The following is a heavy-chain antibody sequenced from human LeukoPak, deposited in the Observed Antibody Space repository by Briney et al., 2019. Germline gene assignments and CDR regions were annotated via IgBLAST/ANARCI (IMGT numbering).Heavy chain of an antibody. CDR2: ISWNSGSI. D-gene: IGHD1-14*01. CDR1: GFTFDDYA. CDR3: ARALYNHGWFPDYFDS. V-gene: IGHV3-9*01. Sequence: PGGSLRLSCAASGFTFDDYAMHWVRHAPGKGLEWVSGISWNSGSIGYADSVKGRFTISRDNAKSSLYLQMDSLRAEDTAVYYCARALYNHGWFPDYFDSRGQGTLVTVSS. J-gene: IGHJ4*02.